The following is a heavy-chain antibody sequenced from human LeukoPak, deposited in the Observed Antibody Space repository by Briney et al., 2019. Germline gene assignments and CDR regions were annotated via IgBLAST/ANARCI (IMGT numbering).Heavy chain of an antibody. CDR3: AKQPRWLVFGHYFDY. J-gene: IGHJ4*02. CDR1: GFTFSSYA. V-gene: IGHV3-23*01. D-gene: IGHD6-19*01. CDR2: LSGSGTST. Sequence: PGGSLRLSCAASGFTFSSYAMSWVRQAPGKGLEWVSTLSGSGTSTYYADSVKGRFTISRDNSKNTLYLQMNSLRAEDTAVYYCAKQPRWLVFGHYFDYWGQGTLVTVSS.